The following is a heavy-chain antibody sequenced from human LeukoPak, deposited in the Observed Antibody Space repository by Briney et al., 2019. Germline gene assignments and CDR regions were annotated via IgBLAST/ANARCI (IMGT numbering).Heavy chain of an antibody. CDR1: GYSFTXXX. CDR3: ARLQPQGYYFDY. D-gene: IGHD1-1*01. Sequence: GESLKISXXGSGYSFTXXXXXXXRQMPGKRXXXXGIIYPGXSDTRYXXSXXGXXTXXXXXSISTAYLQWSSLKASDTAMYYCARLQPQGYYFDYWGQGTLVTVSS. V-gene: IGHV5-51*01. CDR2: IYPGXSDT. J-gene: IGHJ4*02.